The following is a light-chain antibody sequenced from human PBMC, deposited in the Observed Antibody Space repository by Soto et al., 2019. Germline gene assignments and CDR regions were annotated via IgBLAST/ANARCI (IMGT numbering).Light chain of an antibody. V-gene: IGLV2-14*01. CDR2: EVS. CDR3: SSYTSSSFYV. CDR1: SSDVGGYNY. J-gene: IGLJ1*01. Sequence: ALTQPASVSGSPGQSITISCTGTSSDVGGYNYVSWYQQHPGKAPKLMIYEVSNRPSGVSNRFSGSKSGNTASLTISGLQAEDEADYYCSSYTSSSFYVFGTGTKVTVL.